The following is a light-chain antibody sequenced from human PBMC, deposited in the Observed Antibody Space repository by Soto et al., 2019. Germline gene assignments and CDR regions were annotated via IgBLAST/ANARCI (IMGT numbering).Light chain of an antibody. Sequence: DIVLTQSPGTLSLSPGERATLFCRASQSVANRYLAWYQQKPAQAPRLLIYGASSRATGIPDRFSGTGSGTDFTLTISRLEPEDLAVYYCQQYGSSPRTFGQGTRVEI. J-gene: IGKJ1*01. CDR3: QQYGSSPRT. V-gene: IGKV3-20*01. CDR2: GAS. CDR1: QSVANRY.